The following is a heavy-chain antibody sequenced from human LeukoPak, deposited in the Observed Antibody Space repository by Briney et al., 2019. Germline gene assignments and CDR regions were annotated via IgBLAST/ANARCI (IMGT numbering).Heavy chain of an antibody. CDR2: INPSGGST. V-gene: IGHV1-46*01. CDR3: ARAGTMVRGVILNWFDP. CDR1: GYTFTGYY. D-gene: IGHD3-10*01. Sequence: ASVKVSCKASGYTFTGYYMHWVRQAPGQGLEWMGIINPSGGSTSYAQKFQGRVTMTRDTSTSTVYMELSSLRSEDTAVYYCARAGTMVRGVILNWFDPWGQGTLVTVSS. J-gene: IGHJ5*02.